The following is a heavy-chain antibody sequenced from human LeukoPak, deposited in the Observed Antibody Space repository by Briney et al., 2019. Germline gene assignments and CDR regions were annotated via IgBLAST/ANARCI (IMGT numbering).Heavy chain of an antibody. D-gene: IGHD5-18*01. CDR3: ARVGYSYGLDYFDY. J-gene: IGHJ4*02. Sequence: GGSLSLSCGASGFTFSSYEMNWVRQAPGKGLEWVSYISSSGSTIYYSDSVKGRFTISRDNAKNSLYLQMNSLRAEDTAVYYCARVGYSYGLDYFDYWGQGNLVTVSS. CDR1: GFTFSSYE. CDR2: ISSSGSTI. V-gene: IGHV3-48*03.